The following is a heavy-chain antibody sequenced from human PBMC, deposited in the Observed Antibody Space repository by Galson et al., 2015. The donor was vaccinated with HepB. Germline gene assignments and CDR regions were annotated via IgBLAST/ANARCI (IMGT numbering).Heavy chain of an antibody. J-gene: IGHJ3*01. D-gene: IGHD2-21*01. CDR1: GFTFSNNW. CDR2: IKQDGSAR. Sequence: SLRLSCAASGFTFSNNWLSWVRQAPGKGLEWVANIKQDGSARFYVDSVKGRFTISTDSAKNSVFLQMNSLTAEDTAVYYCARYYCVGNACYALDLWDQGTMVTVSS. CDR3: ARYYCVGNACYALDL. V-gene: IGHV3-7*01.